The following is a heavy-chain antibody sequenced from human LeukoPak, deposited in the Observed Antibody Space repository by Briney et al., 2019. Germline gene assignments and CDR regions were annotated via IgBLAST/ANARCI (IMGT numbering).Heavy chain of an antibody. D-gene: IGHD2-15*01. J-gene: IGHJ6*03. CDR1: GFTFSSYW. CDR2: IKQDGSEK. CDR3: ARDLQYAADYMDV. V-gene: IGHV3-7*01. Sequence: GGSLRLSCAASGFTFSSYWMSWGRQAPGPGLERVANIKQDGSEKYYVDSAKGRFTTSRDNAKNSLYLQMNSLRAEDTAVYYCARDLQYAADYMDVWGKGTTVTVSS.